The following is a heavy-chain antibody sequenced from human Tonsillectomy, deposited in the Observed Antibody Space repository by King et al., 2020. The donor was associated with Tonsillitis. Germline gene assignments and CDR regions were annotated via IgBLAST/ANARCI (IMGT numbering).Heavy chain of an antibody. CDR3: ARLPSKQPWNP. Sequence: QLQESGPGLVKPSETLSLTCTVSGGSISSYYWSWIRQPPGKGLEWIGDIYYSGGTNYNPSLQSRVTISVDTSKKQFSLKLSSVTAADTAVYYCARLPSKQPWNPWGQGTLVTVSS. D-gene: IGHD6-13*01. V-gene: IGHV4-59*08. J-gene: IGHJ5*02. CDR2: IYYSGGT. CDR1: GGSISSYY.